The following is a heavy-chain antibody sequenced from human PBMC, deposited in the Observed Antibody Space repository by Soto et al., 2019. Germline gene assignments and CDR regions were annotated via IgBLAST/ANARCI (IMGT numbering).Heavy chain of an antibody. V-gene: IGHV1-46*01. CDR2: INPSGGST. J-gene: IGHJ6*02. Sequence: ASVKVSCKASGYTFTSYCMHWVRQAPGQGLEWMGIINPSGGSTSYAQKFQGRVTMTRDTSTSTVYMELSSLRSEDTAVYYCARDKLGYCSSTSCYGGYYYCYGMDVWGQGTTVTVSS. CDR3: ARDKLGYCSSTSCYGGYYYCYGMDV. CDR1: GYTFTSYC. D-gene: IGHD2-2*01.